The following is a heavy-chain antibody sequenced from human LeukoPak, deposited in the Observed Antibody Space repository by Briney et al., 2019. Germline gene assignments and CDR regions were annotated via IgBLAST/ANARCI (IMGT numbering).Heavy chain of an antibody. CDR1: GDSINTNTYY. CDR2: IYYTGST. J-gene: IGHJ4*02. Sequence: SETLSLTCLVSGDSINTNTYYWGWIRQPPGKGLEWIGSIYYTGSTYYNPSLKSRATISVDTSKNQFSLKLTSVTAADTAMYYCASHYDILTGYEYWGQGTLVTASS. D-gene: IGHD3-9*01. CDR3: ASHYDILTGYEY. V-gene: IGHV4-39*01.